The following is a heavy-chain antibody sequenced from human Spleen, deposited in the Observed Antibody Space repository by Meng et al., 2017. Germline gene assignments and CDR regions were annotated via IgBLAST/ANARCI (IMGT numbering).Heavy chain of an antibody. Sequence: SETLSLTCAVYGGSFSGYYWNWIRQPPGKGLEWIGEINQSGSTNYNPSLKSRVTMSVDTSKNQFSLKLSSVTAADTAVYYCARVDSSGWKVYYYYGMDVWGQGTTVTVSS. CDR3: ARVDSSGWKVYYYYGMDV. V-gene: IGHV4-34*01. D-gene: IGHD6-19*01. CDR2: INQSGST. CDR1: GGSFSGYY. J-gene: IGHJ6*02.